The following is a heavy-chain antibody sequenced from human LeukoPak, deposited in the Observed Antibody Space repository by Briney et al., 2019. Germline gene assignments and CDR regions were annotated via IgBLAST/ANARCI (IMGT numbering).Heavy chain of an antibody. J-gene: IGHJ4*02. CDR2: IYHSGST. CDR1: GYSISSGYY. CDR3: ASYDYGDYVVDY. V-gene: IGHV4-38-2*02. D-gene: IGHD4-17*01. Sequence: PSETLSLTCTVSGYSISSGYYWGWIRQPPGKGLEWIGSIYHSGSTYYNPSLKSRVTISVDTSKNQFSLKLSSVTAADTAVYYCASYDYGDYVVDYWGQGTLVTVSS.